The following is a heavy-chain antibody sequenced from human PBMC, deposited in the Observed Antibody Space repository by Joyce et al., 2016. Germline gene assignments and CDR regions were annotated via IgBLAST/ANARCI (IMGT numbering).Heavy chain of an antibody. CDR1: GFRFSILS. V-gene: IGHV3-21*02. D-gene: IGHD2-21*01. J-gene: IGHJ6*02. Sequence: EVQLVESGGGLVKPGGSLKISCAASGFRFSILSMSWFSQAPGKGLEWVSAISGDRRFIFHADSVRGRFTVSRDNAENSLYLQMKSLRVEDTAVYFCARGGLVYDYSMDVWGQGTTVIVSS. CDR3: ARGGLVYDYSMDV. CDR2: ISGDRRFI.